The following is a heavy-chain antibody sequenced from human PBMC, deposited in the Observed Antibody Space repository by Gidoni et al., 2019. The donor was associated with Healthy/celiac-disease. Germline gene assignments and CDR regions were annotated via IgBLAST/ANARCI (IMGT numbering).Heavy chain of an antibody. J-gene: IGHJ4*02. CDR2: ISGSGGRT. CDR3: AKDTVQLERPFYFDY. D-gene: IGHD1-1*01. CDR1: GFTFISYA. V-gene: IGHV3-23*01. Sequence: EVQLLESGGGLVQPGGSLRLSCAASGFTFISYAMSWVRQAPGKWLGWVSAISGSGGRTYYADSVKGRFTISRDNSKNTLYLQMNSLRAEDTAVYYCAKDTVQLERPFYFDYWGQGTLVTVSS.